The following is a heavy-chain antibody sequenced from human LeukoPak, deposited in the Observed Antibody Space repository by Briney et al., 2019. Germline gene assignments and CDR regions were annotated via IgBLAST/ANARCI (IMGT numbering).Heavy chain of an antibody. CDR2: IIPIFGTA. D-gene: IGHD4-17*01. CDR3: ARVPYGNNWFDP. V-gene: IGHV1-69*13. Sequence: ASVKVSCKASGYTITNNYMHWVRQAPGQGLEWMGGIIPIFGTANYAQKFQGRVTITADESTSTAYMELSSLRSEDTAVYYCARVPYGNNWFDPWGQGTLVTVSS. CDR1: GYTITNNY. J-gene: IGHJ5*02.